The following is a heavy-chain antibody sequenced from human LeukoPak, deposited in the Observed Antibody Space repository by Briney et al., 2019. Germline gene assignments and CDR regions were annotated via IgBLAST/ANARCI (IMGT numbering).Heavy chain of an antibody. CDR2: ISTTSDYI. CDR1: GFTFSGYS. CDR3: ARGGIYSQGFDY. D-gene: IGHD6-13*01. J-gene: IGHJ4*02. Sequence: GGSLRLSCAASGFTFSGYSMNWVRQAPGKGLEWVSSISTTSDYIHYADSLKGRVSISRDNAKNSLYLQMNSLRAEDTAVYYCARGGIYSQGFDYWGQGSLVTVSS. V-gene: IGHV3-21*01.